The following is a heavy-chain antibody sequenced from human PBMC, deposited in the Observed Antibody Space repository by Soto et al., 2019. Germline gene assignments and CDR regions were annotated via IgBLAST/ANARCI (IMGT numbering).Heavy chain of an antibody. Sequence: GGSLRLSCSGAGFIFSDYAMSWVRQAPGKGLEWVSSINYNGVGTYYADSVKGRFTISTDNSKHTLFLLMNGLSVNDTAVYYCAKPKLGMRAFELWGQVTMGT. V-gene: IGHV3-23*01. CDR2: INYNGVGT. D-gene: IGHD7-27*01. CDR3: AKPKLGMRAFEL. J-gene: IGHJ3*01. CDR1: GFIFSDYA.